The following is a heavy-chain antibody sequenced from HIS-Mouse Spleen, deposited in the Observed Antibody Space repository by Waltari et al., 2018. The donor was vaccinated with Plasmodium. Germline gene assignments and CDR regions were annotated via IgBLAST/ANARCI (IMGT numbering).Heavy chain of an antibody. CDR3: ARRVSYYFDY. CDR1: GGSFSGYY. J-gene: IGHJ4*02. Sequence: QVQLQQWGAGLLKPSETLSLTCPGYGGSFSGYYWSWTRQPPGKGLEWIGKITHSRSTNYNPSLKSRVTISVDTSKNQFSLKLSSVTAADTAVYYCARRVSYYFDYWGQGTLVTVSS. D-gene: IGHD6-6*01. CDR2: ITHSRST. V-gene: IGHV4-34*01.